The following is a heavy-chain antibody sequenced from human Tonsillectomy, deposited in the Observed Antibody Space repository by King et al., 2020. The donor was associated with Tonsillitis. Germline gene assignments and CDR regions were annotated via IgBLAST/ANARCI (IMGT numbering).Heavy chain of an antibody. CDR3: ARASPGYDILTGYYLADY. V-gene: IGHV1-18*01. CDR2: ISAYNGNT. D-gene: IGHD3-9*01. Sequence: QLVQSGAEVKKPGASVKVSCKASGYTFTSYGISWVRQAPGQGLEWMGWISAYNGNTNYAQIHQGRVTMTTDTSTSTAYMELRSLRSDDTAVYYCARASPGYDILTGYYLADYWGQGTLVTVSS. CDR1: GYTFTSYG. J-gene: IGHJ4*02.